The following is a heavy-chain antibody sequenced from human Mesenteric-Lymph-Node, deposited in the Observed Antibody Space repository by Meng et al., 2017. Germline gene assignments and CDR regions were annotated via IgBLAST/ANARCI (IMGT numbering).Heavy chain of an antibody. V-gene: IGHV3-23*01. D-gene: IGHD3-3*01. CDR1: GFPFDTYA. CDR3: EKVLSGYDFWRWFDP. J-gene: IGHJ5*02. CDR2: MSGSGGST. Sequence: EVQLLESGGGLVLPWVSLRLSWSASGFPFDTYALNWVRQAPGKGLEWVSGMSGSGGSTYYADSVKGRFTISRDNSKNTLYLQMNSLRAEDTAVYYCEKVLSGYDFWRWFDPWGQGTLVTVSS.